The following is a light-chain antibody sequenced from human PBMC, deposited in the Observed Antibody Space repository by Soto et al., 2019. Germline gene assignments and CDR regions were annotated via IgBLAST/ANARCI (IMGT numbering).Light chain of an antibody. V-gene: IGKV2-28*01. CDR3: MQALQTPWT. Sequence: DIVMTQSPLSLPVTPGEPASISCRSSQSLLHSDGYNYLDWYLQKPGQSPQLLICLGSNRASGVPDRFSGSGSSTDFTLTISRVEAEDFGVYYCMQALQTPWTFGQGTQVEVK. CDR1: QSLLHSDGYNY. CDR2: LGS. J-gene: IGKJ1*01.